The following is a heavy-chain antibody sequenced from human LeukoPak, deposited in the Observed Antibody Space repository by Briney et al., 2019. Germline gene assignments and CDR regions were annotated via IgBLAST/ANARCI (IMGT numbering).Heavy chain of an antibody. J-gene: IGHJ5*02. V-gene: IGHV3-48*03. Sequence: GGSLRLSCAASGFTFSSYEMNWVRQAPGKGLEWVSYISSSGSTIYYADSVKGRFTISRDNAKNSLYLQMNSLRAEDTAVYYCARGYAGNYDSSGYYPWGQGTLVTVSS. CDR1: GFTFSSYE. D-gene: IGHD3-22*01. CDR2: ISSSGSTI. CDR3: ARGYAGNYDSSGYYP.